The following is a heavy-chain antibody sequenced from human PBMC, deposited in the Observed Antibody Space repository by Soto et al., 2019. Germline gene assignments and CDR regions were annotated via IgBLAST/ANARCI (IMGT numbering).Heavy chain of an antibody. CDR3: ARELLFYDSDGFSWDDAFDI. D-gene: IGHD3-22*01. CDR1: GGSTSSDNY. V-gene: IGHV4-30-4*01. Sequence: PSETLCLTCTVSGGSTSSDNYWSWIRQPPGKGLEWIGFIYQSGSTYYNPSLKSRVTMSLDRPKNQFSLKLSSVTAADTAVYYCARELLFYDSDGFSWDDAFDIWGQGTMVTVSS. CDR2: IYQSGST. J-gene: IGHJ3*02.